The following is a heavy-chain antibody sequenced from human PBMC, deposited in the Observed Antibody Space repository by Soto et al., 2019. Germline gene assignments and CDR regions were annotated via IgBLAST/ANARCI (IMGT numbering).Heavy chain of an antibody. Sequence: QVQLQESGPGLVKPSQTLSLTCTVSGGSISSGGYYWSWIRQHPGKGLEWIGYIYYSGSTYYNPSLKSRVTISVDTSKNQFSLKLSSVTAADTAVYYCARGLAAAAGGDLLIDYWGQGTLVTVSS. J-gene: IGHJ4*02. CDR2: IYYSGST. V-gene: IGHV4-31*03. D-gene: IGHD6-13*01. CDR3: ARGLAAAAGGDLLIDY. CDR1: GGSISSGGYY.